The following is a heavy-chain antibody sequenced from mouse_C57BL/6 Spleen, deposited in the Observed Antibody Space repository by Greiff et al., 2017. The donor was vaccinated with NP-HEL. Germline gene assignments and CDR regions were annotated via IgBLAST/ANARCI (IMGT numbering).Heavy chain of an antibody. CDR3: VRQRRGTVVAEYFDV. V-gene: IGHV10-1*01. J-gene: IGHJ1*03. CDR1: GFSFNTYA. D-gene: IGHD1-1*01. Sequence: EVQLVESGGGLVQPKGSLKLSCAASGFSFNTYAMNWVRQAPGKGLEWVARIRSKSNNYATYYADSVKDRFTISRDDSESMLYLQMNNLKTEDTAMYYCVRQRRGTVVAEYFDVWGTGTTVTVSS. CDR2: IRSKSNNYAT.